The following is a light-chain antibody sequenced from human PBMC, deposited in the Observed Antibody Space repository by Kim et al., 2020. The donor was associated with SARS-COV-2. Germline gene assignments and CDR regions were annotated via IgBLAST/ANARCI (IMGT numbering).Light chain of an antibody. V-gene: IGLV3-19*02. CDR3: NSWDSSGDHPGV. J-gene: IGLJ2*01. Sequence: SSELTQDPAVSVALGQTVRITCQGDSLRRYYASWYQQKPGQAPIRVIYGKNNRPSGIPDRFSGSSSGNTASLTITGAQAEDEADYYCNSWDSSGDHPGVFGGGTQLTVL. CDR2: GKN. CDR1: SLRRYY.